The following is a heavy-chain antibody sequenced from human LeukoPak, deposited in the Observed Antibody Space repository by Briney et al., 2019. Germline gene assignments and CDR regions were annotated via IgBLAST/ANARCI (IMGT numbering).Heavy chain of an antibody. J-gene: IGHJ5*02. D-gene: IGHD3-10*01. CDR2: IHTSGTT. CDR1: GDSISGYY. CDR3: TRDLGGGWFDP. Sequence: PSETLSLTCTVSGDSISGYYWSWIRQPAGEGLEWIGRIHTSGTTNYNPSLKSRITVSVDTSRNQISLKLTFLTAADTAVYYCTRDLGGGWFDPWGQGAPVTVSS. V-gene: IGHV4-4*07.